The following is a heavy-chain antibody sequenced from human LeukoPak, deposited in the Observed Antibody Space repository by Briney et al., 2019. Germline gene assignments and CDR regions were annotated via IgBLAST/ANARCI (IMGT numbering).Heavy chain of an antibody. D-gene: IGHD5-18*01. Sequence: SETLSLTCTVSGGSISSYYWSWIRQPPGKGLEWIGYVYYSGTTNYNSSLRGRVTISVDTSKNQLSLNLNSVTAADTAVYYCARIVPYNYGYVDYWGQGTLVTVSS. V-gene: IGHV4-59*01. CDR3: ARIVPYNYGYVDY. CDR2: VYYSGTT. J-gene: IGHJ4*02. CDR1: GGSISSYY.